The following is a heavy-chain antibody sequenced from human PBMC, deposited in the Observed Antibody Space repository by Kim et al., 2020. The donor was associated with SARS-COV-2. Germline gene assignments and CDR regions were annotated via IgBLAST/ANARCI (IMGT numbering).Heavy chain of an antibody. CDR2: INHSGST. J-gene: IGHJ3*02. D-gene: IGHD3-3*01. CDR1: GGSFSGYD. Sequence: SETLSLTCAVYGGSFSGYDWSWIRQPPGKGLEWIGEINHSGSTNYNASLKSRVTISVDTSKNQFSLKLSSVTAADTAVYYCARGGYDFWSGSVRAFDIWGQGTMVTVSS. CDR3: ARGGYDFWSGSVRAFDI. V-gene: IGHV4-34*01.